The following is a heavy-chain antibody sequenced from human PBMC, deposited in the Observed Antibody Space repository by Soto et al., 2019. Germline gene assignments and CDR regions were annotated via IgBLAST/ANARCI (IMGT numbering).Heavy chain of an antibody. CDR3: ARGGPDVLRFLEWSPYAFDI. Sequence: RLSCAASGFTFSSYEMNWVRQAPGKGLEWVSYISSSGSTIYYADSVKGRFTISRDNAKNSLYLQMNSLRAEDTAVYYCARGGPDVLRFLEWSPYAFDIWGQGTMVTVSS. CDR1: GFTFSSYE. CDR2: ISSSGSTI. V-gene: IGHV3-48*03. J-gene: IGHJ3*02. D-gene: IGHD3-3*01.